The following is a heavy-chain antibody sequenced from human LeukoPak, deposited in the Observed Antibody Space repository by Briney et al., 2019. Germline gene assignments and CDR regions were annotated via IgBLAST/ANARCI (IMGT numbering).Heavy chain of an antibody. Sequence: ASVKVSCKASGYSFTGYYIHWVRQAPGQGLEWMGWINPNSGGTKYAQKFQGRVSVTRDTSISTVYMELSRLTYDDTAVYYCARDWVTVKTPWIDPWGQGTLITVSS. CDR2: INPNSGGT. CDR1: GYSFTGYY. CDR3: ARDWVTVKTPWIDP. J-gene: IGHJ5*02. V-gene: IGHV1-2*02. D-gene: IGHD4-11*01.